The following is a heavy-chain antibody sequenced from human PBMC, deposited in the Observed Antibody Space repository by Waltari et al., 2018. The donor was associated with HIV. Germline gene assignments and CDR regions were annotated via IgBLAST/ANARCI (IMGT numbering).Heavy chain of an antibody. V-gene: IGHV4-59*01. D-gene: IGHD3-22*01. CDR2: IYYSGSI. CDR1: GGSISSYY. CDR3: ARDYYDSSGYYYGYSP. Sequence: QVQLQESGPGLVKPSETLSLTCTVSGGSISSYYWSWIRQPPGKGLECIGYIYYSGSISYNPSLKSRVTISVDTSKNQFSLKLSSVTAADTAVYYCARDYYDSSGYYYGYSPWGQGTLVTVSS. J-gene: IGHJ5*02.